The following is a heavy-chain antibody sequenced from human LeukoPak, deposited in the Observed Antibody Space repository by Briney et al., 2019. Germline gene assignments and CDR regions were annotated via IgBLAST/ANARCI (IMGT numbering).Heavy chain of an antibody. V-gene: IGHV3-20*04. CDR2: ISLNGGST. CDR1: GFIFDEYG. D-gene: IGHD3-10*02. Sequence: SGGSLRLSCAASGFIFDEYGMSWVRQAPGKGLEWVAGISLNGGSTGYADSVKGRFTISRDNAKNSLYLQMNSLRAEDTAVYYCAELGITMIGGVWGKGTTVTISS. CDR3: AELGITMIGGV. J-gene: IGHJ6*04.